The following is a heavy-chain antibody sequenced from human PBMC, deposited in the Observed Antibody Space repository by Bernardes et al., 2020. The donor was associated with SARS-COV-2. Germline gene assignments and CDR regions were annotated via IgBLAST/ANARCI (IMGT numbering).Heavy chain of an antibody. CDR2: IIPIFGTA. D-gene: IGHD3-9*01. Sequence: KVSCKASGGTFSSYAISWVRQAPGQGLEWMGRIIPIFGTANYAQKFQGRVTITADESTSTAYMELSSLRSEDTAVYYCARDQDILTGYSGRDYGMDVWGQGTTVTVSS. V-gene: IGHV1-69*15. J-gene: IGHJ6*02. CDR3: ARDQDILTGYSGRDYGMDV. CDR1: GGTFSSYA.